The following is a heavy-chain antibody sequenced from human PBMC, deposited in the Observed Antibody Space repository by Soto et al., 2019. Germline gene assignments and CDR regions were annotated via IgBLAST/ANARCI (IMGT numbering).Heavy chain of an antibody. D-gene: IGHD6-13*01. CDR3: ARCGCSSLCMDV. Sequence: QVQLVQSGAEVKKPGASVKVSCKASGYTFTSYDINWVRQATGQGLEWMGWMNPNSGNTGYAQKFQGRGTMTRNTSISTAYMELSSLRSEDPAVYYCARCGCSSLCMDVWGKGTTVTVSS. V-gene: IGHV1-8*01. CDR1: GYTFTSYD. J-gene: IGHJ6*03. CDR2: MNPNSGNT.